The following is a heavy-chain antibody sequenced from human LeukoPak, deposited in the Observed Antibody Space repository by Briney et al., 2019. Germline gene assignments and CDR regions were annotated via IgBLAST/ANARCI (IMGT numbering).Heavy chain of an antibody. Sequence: PSETLSLTCTVSGGSISSSSYYWGWIRQPPGKGLEWIGSIYYSRSTYYNPSLKSRVTISVDTSKNQFSLKLSSVTAADTAVYYCARGVTMIVVVIHDWYFDLWGRGTLVTVTS. CDR3: ARGVTMIVVVIHDWYFDL. D-gene: IGHD3-22*01. CDR1: GGSISSSSYY. J-gene: IGHJ2*01. CDR2: IYYSRST. V-gene: IGHV4-39*01.